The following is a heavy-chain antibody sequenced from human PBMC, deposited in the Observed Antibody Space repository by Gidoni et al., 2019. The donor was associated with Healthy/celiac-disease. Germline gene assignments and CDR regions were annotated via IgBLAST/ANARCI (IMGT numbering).Heavy chain of an antibody. CDR2: ISYDGSNK. J-gene: IGHJ4*02. V-gene: IGHV3-30*18. Sequence: QVQLVESGGGVVQPGRSLRRYCAASGFTFSSYGMHWVRQAPGKGLEWVAVISYDGSNKYYADSVKGRFTISRDNSKNTLYLQMNSLRAEDTAVYYCAKGIAAAGSIDYWGQGTLVTVSS. CDR3: AKGIAAAGSIDY. D-gene: IGHD6-13*01. CDR1: GFTFSSYG.